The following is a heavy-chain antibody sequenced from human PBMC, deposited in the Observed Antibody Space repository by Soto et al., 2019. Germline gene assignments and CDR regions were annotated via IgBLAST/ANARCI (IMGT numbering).Heavy chain of an antibody. V-gene: IGHV3-23*01. CDR3: AKDPAGGYYYYMDV. D-gene: IGHD1-26*01. Sequence: EVQLLESGGGLVQPGGSLRLSCAASGFTFSSYAMSWVRQAPGKGLEWVSAISGSGGSTYYADSVKGRFNISRDNSKNTLYLQMNSLRAEDTAVYYCAKDPAGGYYYYMDVWGKGTTVTVSS. CDR1: GFTFSSYA. J-gene: IGHJ6*03. CDR2: ISGSGGST.